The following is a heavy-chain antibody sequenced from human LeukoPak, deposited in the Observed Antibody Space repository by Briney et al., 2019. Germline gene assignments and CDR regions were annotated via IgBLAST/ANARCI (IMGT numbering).Heavy chain of an antibody. CDR3: AREGFWIAFDI. J-gene: IGHJ3*02. Sequence: ASVTVSCKASGYTFTSYYMHWVRQAPGQGLEWMGIINPSGGSTSYAQKFQGRVTMTRDTSTSTVYMELSSLRSEDTAVYYCAREGFWIAFDIWGQGTMVTVSS. CDR2: INPSGGST. D-gene: IGHD3-3*01. CDR1: GYTFTSYY. V-gene: IGHV1-46*01.